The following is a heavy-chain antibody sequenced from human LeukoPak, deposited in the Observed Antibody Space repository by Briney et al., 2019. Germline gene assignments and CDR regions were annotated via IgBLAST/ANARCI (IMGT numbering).Heavy chain of an antibody. CDR1: GFTLSNYW. J-gene: IGHJ4*02. V-gene: IGHV3-7*01. D-gene: IGHD3-22*01. Sequence: GGSLRLSCAVSGFTLSNYWMSWVRQAPGKGLEWVANINQDGSEKYYVDSVKGRFTISRDIAKNSLYLQMNSLRAEDTAVYFCVSTMTFDYWGQGTLVTVSS. CDR2: INQDGSEK. CDR3: VSTMTFDY.